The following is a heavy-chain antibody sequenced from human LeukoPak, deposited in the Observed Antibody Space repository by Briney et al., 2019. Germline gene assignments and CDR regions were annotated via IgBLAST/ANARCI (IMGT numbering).Heavy chain of an antibody. Sequence: SGPTLVKPTQTLTLTCTFSGFSLNTSEVGVGWIRQPPGKALEWLALIYWDDDKRYSPSLKSRLTITKDTSKNQVVLTMTNMDPVDTATYYCAHRRLSGAFDIWGQGTMVTVSS. CDR2: IYWDDDK. D-gene: IGHD6-19*01. CDR3: AHRRLSGAFDI. CDR1: GFSLNTSEVG. J-gene: IGHJ3*02. V-gene: IGHV2-5*02.